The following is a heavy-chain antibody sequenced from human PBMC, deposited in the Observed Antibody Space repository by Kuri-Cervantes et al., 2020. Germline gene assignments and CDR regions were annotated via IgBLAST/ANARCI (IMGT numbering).Heavy chain of an antibody. CDR2: IDWDDDK. Sequence: SGPTLVKPTQTLTLTCTFSGFSLSSSGMCVSWVRQPPGKALEWLALIDWDDDKYYTTSLKTRLTISKVTSKNQVVLTMTNMDPVDTATYYCARCGYNYGVNWFDPWGQGTLVTVSS. D-gene: IGHD5-18*01. CDR3: ARCGYNYGVNWFDP. V-gene: IGHV2-70*20. J-gene: IGHJ5*02. CDR1: GFSLSSSGMC.